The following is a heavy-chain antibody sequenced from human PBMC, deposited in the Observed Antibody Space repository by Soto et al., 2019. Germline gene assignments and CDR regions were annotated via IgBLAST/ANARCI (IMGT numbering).Heavy chain of an antibody. V-gene: IGHV3-30*18. CDR3: VKGSDVARQELDR. CDR1: GFTFSNFG. Sequence: QVQRVESGGGVVQPGRSPRLSCAASGFTFSNFGMHWVRQAPGKGLEWVAAISSDGGDKYYSHSVKDRFTVSRDNSRNTLFLQMNSLRVEDTAVYYCVKGSDVARQELDRWGQGILVTVSS. J-gene: IGHJ5*02. CDR2: ISSDGGDK. D-gene: IGHD2-15*01.